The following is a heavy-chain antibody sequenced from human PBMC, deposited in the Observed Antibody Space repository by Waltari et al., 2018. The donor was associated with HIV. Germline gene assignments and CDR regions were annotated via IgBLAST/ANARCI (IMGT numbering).Heavy chain of an antibody. J-gene: IGHJ4*02. CDR3: ARLEGLRGGDLIDS. D-gene: IGHD2-21*02. Sequence: QLQLQESGPGLVKPSETLSLTCTVSGGSISSTYHYWGWIRQPPGKGLEWIGSIYYSVSTYYNPSLKSRVTISVDTSKNQFSLKLSSVTAADTAVYYCARLEGLRGGDLIDSWGQGTLVTVSS. V-gene: IGHV4-39*01. CDR2: IYYSVST. CDR1: GGSISSTYHY.